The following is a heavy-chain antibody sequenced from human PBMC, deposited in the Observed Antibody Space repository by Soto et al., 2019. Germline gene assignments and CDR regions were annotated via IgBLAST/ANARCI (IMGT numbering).Heavy chain of an antibody. CDR1: GGSISSYY. Sequence: SETLSLTCTVSGGSISSYYWSWIRQPPGKGLEWIGYIYYSGGTNYNPSLKSRVTISVDTSKNQFSLKLSSVTAADTAVYYCARFNRIAAAGTDYYYGMDVWGQGTTVTVSS. J-gene: IGHJ6*02. D-gene: IGHD6-13*01. CDR2: IYYSGGT. V-gene: IGHV4-59*01. CDR3: ARFNRIAAAGTDYYYGMDV.